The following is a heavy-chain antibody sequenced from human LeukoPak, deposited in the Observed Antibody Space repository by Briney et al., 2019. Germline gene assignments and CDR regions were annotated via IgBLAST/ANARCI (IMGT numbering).Heavy chain of an antibody. V-gene: IGHV3-33*06. CDR1: RFTFRNYG. Sequence: GRSLRLSCAASRFTFRNYGMHWVRQAPGKGLEWVAVIWYDGSNKYYADSVKGRFTISRDNSKNTLYLQMNSLRAEDTAVYYCAKARYSGSSGLDYWGQGTLVTVSS. CDR3: AKARYSGSSGLDY. J-gene: IGHJ4*02. D-gene: IGHD1-26*01. CDR2: IWYDGSNK.